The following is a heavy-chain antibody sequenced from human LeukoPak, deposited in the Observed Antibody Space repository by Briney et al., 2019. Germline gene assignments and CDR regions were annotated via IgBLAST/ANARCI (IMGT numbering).Heavy chain of an antibody. D-gene: IGHD1-26*01. J-gene: IGHJ4*02. CDR1: GFTFSIYW. Sequence: GGSLRLSCAASGFTFSIYWMTWVRQAPGKGLEWVANIKEEGSEKYYVDSVKGRFTISRDNAKTSLYLQMTSLRTEDTAIHYCASGRGGSYWGQGTLVTVSS. CDR3: ASGRGGSY. V-gene: IGHV3-7*01. CDR2: IKEEGSEK.